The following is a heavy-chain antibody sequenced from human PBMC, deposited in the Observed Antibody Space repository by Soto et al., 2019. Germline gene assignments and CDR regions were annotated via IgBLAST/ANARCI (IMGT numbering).Heavy chain of an antibody. V-gene: IGHV1-3*04. D-gene: IGHD1-1*01. Sequence: GASVKVSCKAAGYTFTSNAIHWVRQAPGQSLEWMGWINTGNGNTKYSQKFQGRVAVTRDTSATTAYMELSSLTSEDTVFYYCARGVRTTTLAPMASWGQGTLVTVSS. J-gene: IGHJ5*02. CDR2: INTGNGNT. CDR3: ARGVRTTTLAPMAS. CDR1: GYTFTSNA.